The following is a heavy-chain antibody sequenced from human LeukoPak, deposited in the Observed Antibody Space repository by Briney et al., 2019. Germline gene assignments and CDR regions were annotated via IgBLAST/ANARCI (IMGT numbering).Heavy chain of an antibody. CDR2: VYFRGTT. J-gene: IGHJ4*02. D-gene: IGHD3-10*01. CDR1: GGSISSYY. CDR3: ARVKPTMVRGVPTPFDY. Sequence: SETLSLTCTVSGGSISSYYWSWIRQPPGKGLEWIGYVYFRGTTNYNPSIKSRVTISVDTSKNQFSLKLSSVTAADTAVYYCARVKPTMVRGVPTPFDYWGQGTLVTVSS. V-gene: IGHV4-59*08.